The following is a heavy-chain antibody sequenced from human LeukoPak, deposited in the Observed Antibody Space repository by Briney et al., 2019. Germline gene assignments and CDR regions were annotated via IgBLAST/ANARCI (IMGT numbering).Heavy chain of an antibody. Sequence: GGSLRLSCAASGFTFSSYAMSWVRQALGKGLEWVSAISGSGGSTYYADSVKGRFTISRDNSKNTLYLQMNSLRAEDTAVYYCATIIASLGYCSGGSCYSYFDYWGQGTLVTVSS. CDR2: ISGSGGST. J-gene: IGHJ4*02. V-gene: IGHV3-23*01. CDR3: ATIIASLGYCSGGSCYSYFDY. CDR1: GFTFSSYA. D-gene: IGHD2-15*01.